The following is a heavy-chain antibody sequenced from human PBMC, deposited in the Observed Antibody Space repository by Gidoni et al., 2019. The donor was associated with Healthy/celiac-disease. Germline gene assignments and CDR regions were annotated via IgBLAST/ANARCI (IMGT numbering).Heavy chain of an antibody. V-gene: IGHV3-73*02. J-gene: IGHJ6*02. CDR1: GFTFSGSA. Sequence: EVQLVESGGGLVQPGGSLKLSCAASGFTFSGSAMHWVRQAFGKGLAWGGPNRSKANRFGTGNDASVKRRFTNFREDSKNKAYLKKNSLKNEDTAVYYCTRLPLVVVTGQEQPGGDVWGQGTTVTVSS. CDR3: TRLPLVVVTGQEQPGGDV. CDR2: NRSKANRFGT. D-gene: IGHD2-2*01.